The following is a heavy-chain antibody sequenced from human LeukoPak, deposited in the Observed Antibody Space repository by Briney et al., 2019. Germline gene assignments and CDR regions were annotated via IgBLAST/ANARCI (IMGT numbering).Heavy chain of an antibody. D-gene: IGHD2-2*01. CDR2: INQDGSEK. Sequence: SGGSLRLSCAASGFTFSRYWMSWVRQAPGKGLEWVANINQDGSEKYYVDSVKGRFTISRDNAKNSLYLQMNSLRAEDTAVYYCVRYCSTATCYVHFDYWGQGALVTVSS. CDR1: GFTFSRYW. CDR3: VRYCSTATCYVHFDY. V-gene: IGHV3-7*03. J-gene: IGHJ4*02.